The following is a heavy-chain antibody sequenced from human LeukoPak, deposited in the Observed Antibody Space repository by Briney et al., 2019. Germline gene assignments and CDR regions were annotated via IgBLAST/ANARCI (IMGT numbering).Heavy chain of an antibody. CDR1: GESFSGYY. CDR3: ARYIVVFDY. V-gene: IGHV4-59*01. CDR2: IYYSGST. Sequence: SETLSLTCAVYGESFSGYYWSWIRQPPGKGLEWIGYIYYSGSTNYNPSLKSRVTISVDTSKNQFSLKLSSVTAADTAVYYCARYIVVFDYWGQGTLVTVSS. J-gene: IGHJ4*02. D-gene: IGHD2-15*01.